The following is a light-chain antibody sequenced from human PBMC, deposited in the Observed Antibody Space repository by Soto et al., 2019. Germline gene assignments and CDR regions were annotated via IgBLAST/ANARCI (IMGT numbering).Light chain of an antibody. CDR2: AAS. CDR3: QQTYSVPLT. CDR1: QSISSY. J-gene: IGKJ4*01. V-gene: IGKV1-39*01. Sequence: DIQMTQSPSSLSASVGDRVTITCRASQSISSYLKWYQQKVGEAPKLLINAASTLQPGAPARFSGSGYGTEFTLTISNLQPEDFATYFCQQTYSVPLTFGGGTKVDIK.